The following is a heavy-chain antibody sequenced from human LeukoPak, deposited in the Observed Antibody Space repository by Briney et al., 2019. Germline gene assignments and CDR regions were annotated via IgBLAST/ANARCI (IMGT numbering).Heavy chain of an antibody. CDR2: TYTSGSP. V-gene: IGHV4-4*07. J-gene: IGHJ4*02. CDR1: GGSISSYY. CDR3: ARDSRPYYYGSSGYYVPYYFDY. D-gene: IGHD3-22*01. Sequence: SETLSLTCTVSGGSISSYYWSCIRQPAEKGLEWIGRTYTSGSPNCNPSLKSRVTMSVDTSKNQFSLKLSSVTAADTAVFYCARDSRPYYYGSSGYYVPYYFDYWGQGTLVTVSS.